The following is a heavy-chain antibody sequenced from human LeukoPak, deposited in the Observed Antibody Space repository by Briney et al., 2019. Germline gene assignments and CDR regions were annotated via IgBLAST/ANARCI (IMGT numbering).Heavy chain of an antibody. CDR1: GFTFSSYS. Sequence: GGSLRLSCAASGFTFSSYSMNWVRQAPGKGLEWVSSISSSSSYIYYADSVKGRFTISRDNAKNSLYLQMNSLSAEDTAVYYCARIVEGLVVPAAFDYWGQGTLVTVSS. CDR2: ISSSSSYI. V-gene: IGHV3-21*01. D-gene: IGHD2-2*01. J-gene: IGHJ4*02. CDR3: ARIVEGLVVPAAFDY.